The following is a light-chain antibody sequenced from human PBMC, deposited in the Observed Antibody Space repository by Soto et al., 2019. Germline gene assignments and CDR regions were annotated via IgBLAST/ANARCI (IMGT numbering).Light chain of an antibody. Sequence: DIVMTQSPDSLAVSLGERATINCKSSQSVLYSSNNKNYLAWYQQKPGQPPKLLIYWASTRESGVPDRFSGSGSGTDFTLTISSLQAEDVAVYYGQQYYSPPHTFGQGTKLEIK. V-gene: IGKV4-1*01. CDR2: WAS. CDR1: QSVLYSSNNKNY. J-gene: IGKJ2*01. CDR3: QQYYSPPHT.